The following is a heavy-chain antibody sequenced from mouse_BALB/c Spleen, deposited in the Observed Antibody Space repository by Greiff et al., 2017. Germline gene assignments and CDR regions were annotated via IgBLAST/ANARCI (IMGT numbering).Heavy chain of an antibody. J-gene: IGHJ4*01. CDR2: IRLKSNNYAT. D-gene: IGHD2-4*01. Sequence: EVKVEESGGGLVQPGGSMKLSCVASGFTFSNYWMNWVRQSPEKGLEWVAEIRLKSNNYATHYAESVKGRFTISRDDSKSSVYLQMNNLRAEDTGIYYCTREDDYDDYYAMDYWGQGTSVTVSS. CDR3: TREDDYDDYYAMDY. CDR1: GFTFSNYW. V-gene: IGHV6-6*02.